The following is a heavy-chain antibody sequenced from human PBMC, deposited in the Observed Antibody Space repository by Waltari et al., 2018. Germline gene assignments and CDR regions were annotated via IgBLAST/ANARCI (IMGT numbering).Heavy chain of an antibody. CDR1: GYIFTASL. CDR2: IKLKGGDP. J-gene: IGHJ4*02. Sequence: QVHLVQSGAEVKRPGASVKVSCKASGYIFTASLMHWVRQAPGQGLEWMGRIKLKGGDPDYTQKFLGRVSMTRDTSISTAYLELNGLRADDTAVYYCARVLTGATGFDYWGQGTLITVSS. CDR3: ARVLTGATGFDY. D-gene: IGHD1-26*01. V-gene: IGHV1-2*06.